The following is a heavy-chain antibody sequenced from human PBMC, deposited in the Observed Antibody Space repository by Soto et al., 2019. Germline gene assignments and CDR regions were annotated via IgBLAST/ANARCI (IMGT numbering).Heavy chain of an antibody. V-gene: IGHV3-48*03. CDR3: ARGGCSGGSCYSNYFDY. Sequence: GGSLRLSCAASGFTFSRYEMNWVRQAPGKWLEWVSYISGSGSTIYYADSVKGRFTISRDNAKNSLYVQMNSLGAEDTAVYYCARGGCSGGSCYSNYFDYWGQGXLVTIYS. D-gene: IGHD2-15*01. CDR1: GFTFSRYE. J-gene: IGHJ4*02. CDR2: ISGSGSTI.